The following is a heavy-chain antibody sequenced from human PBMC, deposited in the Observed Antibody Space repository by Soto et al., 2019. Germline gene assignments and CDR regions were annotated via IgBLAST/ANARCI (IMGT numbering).Heavy chain of an antibody. J-gene: IGHJ4*02. CDR3: ARSYSSGWYKDY. V-gene: IGHV1-18*01. CDR1: GYTFTSYG. CDR2: ISAYNGNT. D-gene: IGHD6-19*01. Sequence: ASLKGSCKASGYTFTSYGISWVRQAPGQGLEWMGWISAYNGNTNYAQKLQGRVTMTTDTSTSTAYMELRSLRSDGTAVYYCARSYSSGWYKDYWGQGTLVTVSS.